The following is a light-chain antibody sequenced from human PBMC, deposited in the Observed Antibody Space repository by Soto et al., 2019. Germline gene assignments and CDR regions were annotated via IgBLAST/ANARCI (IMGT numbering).Light chain of an antibody. V-gene: IGLV2-8*01. CDR3: KSYAGSNTYV. J-gene: IGLJ1*01. CDR2: EVV. CDR1: KNDIGVYDF. Sequence: QSVLTQPPSASGYPGQSVTISCTGTKNDIGVYDFVSWYQHHPGKAPRLIIYEVVQRPSGVPDRFSGSKSGNTASLTVSGLQAADEADYFCKSYAGSNTYVFGSGTKVTGL.